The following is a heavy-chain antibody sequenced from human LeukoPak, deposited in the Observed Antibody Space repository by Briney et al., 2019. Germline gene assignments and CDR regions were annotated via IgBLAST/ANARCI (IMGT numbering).Heavy chain of an antibody. CDR3: ASGGFGELSHDY. CDR2: ISSSGSTI. CDR1: GFTFSSYG. J-gene: IGHJ4*02. V-gene: IGHV3-48*03. D-gene: IGHD3-10*01. Sequence: GGSLRLSCAASGFTFSSYGVNWVRQAPGRGLEWVSYISSSGSTIYYADSVKGRFTISRDNAKNSLYLQMNSLRVEDTAVYYCASGGFGELSHDYWGQGTLVTVSS.